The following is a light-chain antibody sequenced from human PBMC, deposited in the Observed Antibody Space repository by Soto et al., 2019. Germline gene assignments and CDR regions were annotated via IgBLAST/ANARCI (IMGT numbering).Light chain of an antibody. J-gene: IGLJ1*01. CDR2: GNS. Sequence: QSVLTQPPSVSGAPGQRVTISCTGSSSNIGAGYDVHWYQQLPGTAPKLLIYGNSNRPSGVPDRFSGSKSGTSASLAITGLQAEDEADYYCQSYDSFYVFGTGTKLTV. CDR3: QSYDSFYV. CDR1: SSNIGAGYD. V-gene: IGLV1-40*01.